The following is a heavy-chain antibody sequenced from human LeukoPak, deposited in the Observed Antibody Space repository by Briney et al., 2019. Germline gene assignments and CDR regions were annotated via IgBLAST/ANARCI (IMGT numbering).Heavy chain of an antibody. CDR2: INPSGGST. CDR3: AREPTNYYDSSGPFDY. V-gene: IGHV1-46*01. CDR1: GYTFTSYY. Sequence: ASVKVSCKASGYTFTSYYMHWVRQAPGQGLEWMGIINPSGGSTSYAQKFQGRVTMTRDMSTSTVYMELSSLRSEDTAVYYCAREPTNYYDSSGPFDYWGQGTLVTVSS. D-gene: IGHD3-22*01. J-gene: IGHJ4*02.